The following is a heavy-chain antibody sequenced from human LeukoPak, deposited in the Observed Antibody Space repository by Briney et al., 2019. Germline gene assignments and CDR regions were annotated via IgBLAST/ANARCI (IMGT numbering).Heavy chain of an antibody. CDR3: ARHLRRQQLVSANARTVHYYYYYMDV. CDR1: GYSISSGYY. V-gene: IGHV4-38-2*02. CDR2: IYTSGST. Sequence: SETLSLTCTVSGYSISSGYYWGWIRQPPGKGLEWIGYIYTSGSTNYNPSLKSRVTISVDTSKNQFSLKLSSVTAADTAVYYCARHLRRQQLVSANARTVHYYYYYMDVWGKGTTVTVSS. J-gene: IGHJ6*03. D-gene: IGHD6-13*01.